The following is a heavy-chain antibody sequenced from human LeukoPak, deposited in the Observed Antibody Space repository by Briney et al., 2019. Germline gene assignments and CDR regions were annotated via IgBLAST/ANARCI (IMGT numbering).Heavy chain of an antibody. D-gene: IGHD6-19*01. CDR3: ARDNGYSSGWYDSSYGMDV. CDR2: TYYRSKWYN. J-gene: IGHJ6*02. Sequence: SQTLSLTCAISGDSVSSNSAAWNWIRQSPSRGLEWLGRTYYRSKWYNDDAGSVKSRITLNPATSKNQFSLQLNSVTPEDTAVYYCARDNGYSSGWYDSSYGMDVWGQGTTVTVSS. V-gene: IGHV6-1*01. CDR1: GDSVSSNSAA.